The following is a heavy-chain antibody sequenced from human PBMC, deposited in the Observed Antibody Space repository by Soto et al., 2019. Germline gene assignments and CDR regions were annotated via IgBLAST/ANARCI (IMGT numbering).Heavy chain of an antibody. J-gene: IGHJ4*02. V-gene: IGHV1-2*04. CDR2: INPNSGGT. CDR3: AREGVVVTAINDY. CDR1: GYTFTGYY. D-gene: IGHD2-21*02. Sequence: GPSVKVSCKASGYTFTGYYMHWVRQAPGQGLEWMGWINPNSGGTNYAQKFQGWVTMTRDTSMSTAYMELSSLRSDDTAVYYCAREGVVVTAINDYWGQGTLVTVSS.